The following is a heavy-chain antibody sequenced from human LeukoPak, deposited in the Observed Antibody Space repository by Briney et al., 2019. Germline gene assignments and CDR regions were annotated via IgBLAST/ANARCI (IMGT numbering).Heavy chain of an antibody. V-gene: IGHV1-2*02. Sequence: ASVTVSFKASGYAFTFYYMHWVRQAPGQGLEWMGWINPNSGGTNSAQKFQGRVTMTRDTSISTAYMELSSLRSDDTAVYYCAIINWNYVERPFDVWGQGTMVTVSS. D-gene: IGHD1-7*01. J-gene: IGHJ3*01. CDR3: AIINWNYVERPFDV. CDR1: GYAFTFYY. CDR2: INPNSGGT.